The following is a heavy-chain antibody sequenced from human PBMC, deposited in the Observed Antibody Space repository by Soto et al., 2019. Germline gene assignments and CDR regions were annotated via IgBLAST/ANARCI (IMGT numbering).Heavy chain of an antibody. V-gene: IGHV4-34*01. J-gene: IGHJ4*02. D-gene: IGHD3-16*02. CDR2: INHSGSA. Sequence: SETLSLTCAVYGGSSSDYFWSWIRQPPGKGLEWIGEINHSGSANYIPSLRSRVTISVDTSKNQFSLKLNSVTAADTAVYYCARGRLHLGELSFNYLDFWGQGTLVTVSS. CDR3: ARGRLHLGELSFNYLDF. CDR1: GGSSSDYF.